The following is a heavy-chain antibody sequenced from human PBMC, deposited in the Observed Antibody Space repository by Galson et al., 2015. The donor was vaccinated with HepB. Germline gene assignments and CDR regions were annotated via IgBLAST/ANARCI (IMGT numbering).Heavy chain of an antibody. Sequence: QSGAEVKKPGESLKISCKGSGYSFTSYWIGWVRQMPGKGLEWMGIIHPGDSDTRYSPSFQGQVTISADKSISTAYLQWSSLKASDTAMYYCARRPVRGRKTSWFDPWGQGTLVTVSS. V-gene: IGHV5-51*03. CDR2: IHPGDSDT. CDR1: GYSFTSYW. J-gene: IGHJ5*02. CDR3: ARRPVRGRKTSWFDP. D-gene: IGHD2-15*01.